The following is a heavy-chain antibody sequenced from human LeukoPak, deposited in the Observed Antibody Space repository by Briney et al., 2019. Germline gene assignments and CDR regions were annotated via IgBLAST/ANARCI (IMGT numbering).Heavy chain of an antibody. Sequence: GGSLRLSCAASGFTFSSYSMNWVRQAPGKGLEWVSSISSSSSYIYYADSVKGRFTISRDNAKNSLYLQMNSLRAGDTAVYYCARESVTMVRGVHYYFDYWGQGTLVTVSS. CDR2: ISSSSSYI. CDR3: ARESVTMVRGVHYYFDY. CDR1: GFTFSSYS. J-gene: IGHJ4*02. D-gene: IGHD3-10*01. V-gene: IGHV3-21*01.